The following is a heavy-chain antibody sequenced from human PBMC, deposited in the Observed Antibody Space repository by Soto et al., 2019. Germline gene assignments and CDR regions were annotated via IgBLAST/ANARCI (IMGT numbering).Heavy chain of an antibody. CDR3: AREGCSTSCYYSY. CDR1: GFTFISYS. D-gene: IGHD2-2*01. CDR2: ISSSSSYI. Sequence: PAWSLRLSCAASGFTFISYSMNWVRQAPGKGLEWVSSISSSSSYIYYADSVKGRFTISRDNAKNSLYLQMNSLRAEDTAVYYCAREGCSTSCYYSYWGQGTLVTVSS. J-gene: IGHJ4*02. V-gene: IGHV3-21*01.